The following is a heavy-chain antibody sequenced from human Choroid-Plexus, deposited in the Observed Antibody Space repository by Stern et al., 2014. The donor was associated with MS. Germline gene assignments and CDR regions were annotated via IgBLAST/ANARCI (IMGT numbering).Heavy chain of an antibody. D-gene: IGHD2-21*02. Sequence: QVQLVESGGGVVQPGRPLRLSCVASGFPFGSCAMHWVRQAPGKGLEWVAGVSYDGRNKDDADSVKGRFTISRDNSQNTLEMQRSSLRTEDTAGYYCAKDRQYGTDCVDHWGQGSLVTVSA. CDR1: GFPFGSCA. J-gene: IGHJ5*02. V-gene: IGHV3-30*18. CDR3: AKDRQYGTDCVDH. CDR2: VSYDGRNK.